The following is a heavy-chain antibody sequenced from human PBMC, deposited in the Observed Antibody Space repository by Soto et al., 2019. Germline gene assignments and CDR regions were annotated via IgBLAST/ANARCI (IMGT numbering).Heavy chain of an antibody. CDR2: IRSDGTEK. J-gene: IGHJ4*02. CDR3: ARVPRYASSTYFDQ. V-gene: IGHV3-30*02. D-gene: IGHD2-2*01. Sequence: GGSLRLSCAASGFTFNSNGMHWVRQAPGKGLEWVASIRSDGTEKYYADSVKGRFTISRDNSKNTLYLQMNSLGAEDTALYHCARVPRYASSTYFDQWGQGTLVTVS. CDR1: GFTFNSNG.